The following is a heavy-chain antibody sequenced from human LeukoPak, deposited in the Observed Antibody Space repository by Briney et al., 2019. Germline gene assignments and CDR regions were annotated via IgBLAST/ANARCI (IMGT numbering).Heavy chain of an antibody. CDR3: ARVGIAARRGYYYYYYYMDV. V-gene: IGHV4-34*01. CDR2: INHSGST. D-gene: IGHD6-6*01. J-gene: IGHJ6*03. CDR1: GGSFSGYY. Sequence: ASETQSLTCAVYGGSFSGYYWSWIRQPPGKGLEWIGEINHSGSTNYNPSLKSRVTISVDTSKNQFSLKLSSVTAADTAVYYCARVGIAARRGYYYYYYYMDVWGKGTTVTVSS.